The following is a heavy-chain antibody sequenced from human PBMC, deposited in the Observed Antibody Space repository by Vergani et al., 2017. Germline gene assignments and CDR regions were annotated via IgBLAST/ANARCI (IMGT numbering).Heavy chain of an antibody. V-gene: IGHV1-69*08. D-gene: IGHD3-22*01. Sequence: QVQLVKSGAEVKKPGSSVKVSCKASGGTFSSYTISWVRQAPGQGLEWMGRIIPILGIANYAQKFQGRVTITADKSTSTAYMELSSLRSEDTAVYYCAREGNYYDSTGFGPGGSFDWVPGTLVTVSS. CDR3: AREGNYYDSTGFGPGGSFD. J-gene: IGHJ4*02. CDR2: IIPILGIA. CDR1: GGTFSSYT.